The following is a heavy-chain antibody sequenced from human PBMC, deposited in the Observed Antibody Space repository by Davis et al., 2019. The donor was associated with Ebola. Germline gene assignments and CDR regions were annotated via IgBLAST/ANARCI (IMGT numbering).Heavy chain of an antibody. J-gene: IGHJ5*02. CDR3: ARVGYDFWSGYYTGNWFDP. V-gene: IGHV4-59*01. CDR2: IYYSGST. CDR1: GGSISSYY. Sequence: SETLSLTCTVSGGSISSYYWSWSRQPPGKGLEWIGYIYYSGSTNYNPSLKSRVTISVDTSKNQFSLKLSSVTAADTAVYYCARVGYDFWSGYYTGNWFDPWGQGTLVTVSS. D-gene: IGHD3-3*01.